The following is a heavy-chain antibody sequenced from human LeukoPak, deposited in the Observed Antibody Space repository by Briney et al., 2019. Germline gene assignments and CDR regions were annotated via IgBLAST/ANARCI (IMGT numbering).Heavy chain of an antibody. D-gene: IGHD3-3*01. V-gene: IGHV3-20*01. CDR3: ARVRSTTLRFLEWLSPYDY. CDR1: GFTFDDYG. J-gene: IGHJ4*02. Sequence: PGGSLRLSCAASGFTFDDYGMSWVRQAPGKGLEWVSGINWNGGSTGYADSVKGRFTISRDNAKNSLYLQMNSLRAEDTALYHCARVRSTTLRFLEWLSPYDYWGQGTLVTVSS. CDR2: INWNGGST.